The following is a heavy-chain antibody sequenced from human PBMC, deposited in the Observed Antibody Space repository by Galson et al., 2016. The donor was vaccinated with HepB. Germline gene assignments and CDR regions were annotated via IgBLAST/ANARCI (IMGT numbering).Heavy chain of an antibody. CDR1: GVSISSVNW. D-gene: IGHD3-10*01. Sequence: SETLSLTCTVSGVSISSVNWWSWVRQPPGRGLEWIGEIWHGGSSNYNPSLKSRVTMSLDKSKNHFSLNLTSVTAADTAIYYCARGDYGAGSVRFDPWGQGILVTVSS. CDR2: IWHGGSS. V-gene: IGHV4-4*02. CDR3: ARGDYGAGSVRFDP. J-gene: IGHJ5*02.